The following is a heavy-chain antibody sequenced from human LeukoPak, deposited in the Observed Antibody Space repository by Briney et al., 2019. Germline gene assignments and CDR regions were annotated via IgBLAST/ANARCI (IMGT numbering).Heavy chain of an antibody. J-gene: IGHJ4*02. V-gene: IGHV3-48*01. Sequence: GGSLRLSCAASGFTFSSYSMNWVRQAPGKGLEWVSYISSSSTTIYYADSVKGRFTISRDNAKNSLYLQMNSLRAEDTAVYYCARAQWLDSFDYWGQGTLVTVSS. CDR3: ARAQWLDSFDY. D-gene: IGHD6-19*01. CDR2: ISSSSTTI. CDR1: GFTFSSYS.